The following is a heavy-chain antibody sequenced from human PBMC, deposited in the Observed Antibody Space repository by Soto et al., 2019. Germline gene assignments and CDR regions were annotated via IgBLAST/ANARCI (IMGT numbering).Heavy chain of an antibody. CDR1: GFTFSSYS. CDR3: ARDRFYDILTGSPRGWFDP. Sequence: GGSLRLSCASSGFTFSSYSMNWVRQAPGKGLEWVSSISSSSSYIYYADSVKGRFTISRDNAKNSLYLQMNSLRAEDTAVYYCARDRFYDILTGSPRGWFDPWGQGPLVAVSP. V-gene: IGHV3-21*01. CDR2: ISSSSSYI. J-gene: IGHJ5*02. D-gene: IGHD3-9*01.